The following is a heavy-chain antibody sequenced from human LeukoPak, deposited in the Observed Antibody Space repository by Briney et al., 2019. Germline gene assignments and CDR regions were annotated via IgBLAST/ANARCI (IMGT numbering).Heavy chain of an antibody. CDR3: ARRMYGSSLDY. CDR1: GGSISNYY. V-gene: IGHV4-59*08. Sequence: PSETPSLTCTVSGGSISNYYWSWIRQPPGKGLEWIAFIYYSGSTTYNPSLKSRVTISVDTSKNQFSLKLSSVTAADTAVYYCARRMYGSSLDYWGQGTLVTVSA. CDR2: IYYSGST. D-gene: IGHD6-6*01. J-gene: IGHJ4*02.